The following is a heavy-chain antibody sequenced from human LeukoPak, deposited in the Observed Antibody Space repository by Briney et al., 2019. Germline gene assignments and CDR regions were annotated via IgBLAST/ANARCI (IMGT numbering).Heavy chain of an antibody. CDR1: GFTFSSYW. CDR2: IKQDGSEK. J-gene: IGHJ6*02. CDR3: ARDHPYCSSTSCYRWRNYYYYGMDV. V-gene: IGHV3-7*03. D-gene: IGHD2-2*01. Sequence: GGSLRLSCAASGFTFSSYWMSWVRQAPGKGLEWVANIKQDGSEKYYVDSVKGRFTISRDNAKNSLYLQMNSLRAEDTAVYYCARDHPYCSSTSCYRWRNYYYYGMDVWGQGTTVTVSS.